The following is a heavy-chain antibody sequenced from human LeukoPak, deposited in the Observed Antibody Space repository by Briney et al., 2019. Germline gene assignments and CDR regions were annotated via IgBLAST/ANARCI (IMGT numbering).Heavy chain of an antibody. J-gene: IGHJ5*02. V-gene: IGHV3-30*18. CDR2: ISYDGSNN. CDR3: AKTYSSGWDPGVDWFDP. CDR1: GFTFSSYG. Sequence: PGGSLRLSCAASGFTFSSYGMHWVRQAPGKGLEWVAVISYDGSNNLYAASVKGRFTISRDNSKNTLYLQMNRLRAEDTAVYYCAKTYSSGWDPGVDWFDPWGQGTLVTVSS. D-gene: IGHD6-19*01.